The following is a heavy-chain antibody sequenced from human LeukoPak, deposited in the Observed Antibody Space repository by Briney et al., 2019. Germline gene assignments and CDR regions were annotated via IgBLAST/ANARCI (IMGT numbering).Heavy chain of an antibody. CDR2: INHSGST. V-gene: IGHV4-34*01. Sequence: SETLSLTCAVYGGSFSGYYWSWIRQPPGKGLEWIGEINHSGSTNYNPSLKSRVTISVDTSKNQFSLKLSSVTAAGTAVYYCAIAAAGTIVYWGQGTLVTVSS. CDR1: GGSFSGYY. J-gene: IGHJ4*02. CDR3: AIAAAGTIVY. D-gene: IGHD6-13*01.